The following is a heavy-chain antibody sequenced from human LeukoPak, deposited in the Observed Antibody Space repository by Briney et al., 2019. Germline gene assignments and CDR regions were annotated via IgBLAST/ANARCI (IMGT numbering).Heavy chain of an antibody. Sequence: SVKVSCKASGGTFSSYAISWGRQAPGQGLEWMGGIIPIFGTANYAQKFQGRATITTDESTSTAYMELSSLRSEDTAVYYCASAGSNLAPNYYDSSGYPYYYYYMDVWGKGTTVTVSS. J-gene: IGHJ6*03. CDR1: GGTFSSYA. V-gene: IGHV1-69*05. CDR3: ASAGSNLAPNYYDSSGYPYYYYYMDV. D-gene: IGHD3-22*01. CDR2: IIPIFGTA.